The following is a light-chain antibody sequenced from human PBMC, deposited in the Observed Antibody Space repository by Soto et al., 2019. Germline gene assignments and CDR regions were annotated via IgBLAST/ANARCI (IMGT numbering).Light chain of an antibody. Sequence: EIVMTQSPATLSVSPGERATLSCSASQSITNNLAWYQQRPGQAPRLLIYGASTRATGVPARFSGSGSGTEFTLTISSLQSEDFATYYCQHFNNWPPELTFGGGTKVDIK. J-gene: IGKJ4*01. CDR3: QHFNNWPPELT. V-gene: IGKV3-15*01. CDR1: QSITNN. CDR2: GAS.